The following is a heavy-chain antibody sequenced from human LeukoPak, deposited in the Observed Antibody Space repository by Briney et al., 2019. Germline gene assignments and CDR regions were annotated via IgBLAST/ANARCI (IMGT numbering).Heavy chain of an antibody. CDR2: IYYSGNN. Sequence: SETLSVTCTVSGCSISRSRYYWRWIRQSPGKAREWIGSIYYSGNNYFNPSLQSRVTMSVDTSKNHFSLKLSSVTAADTAVYYCARLIGAVSDHWGQGTLVTVSS. CDR3: ARLIGAVSDH. D-gene: IGHD4-11*01. J-gene: IGHJ1*01. V-gene: IGHV4-39*02. CDR1: GCSISRSRYY.